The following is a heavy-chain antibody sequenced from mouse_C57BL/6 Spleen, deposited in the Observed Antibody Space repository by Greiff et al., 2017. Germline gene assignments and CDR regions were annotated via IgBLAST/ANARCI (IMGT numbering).Heavy chain of an antibody. CDR1: GYTFTSYW. J-gene: IGHJ4*01. CDR2: IYPSDSET. CDR3: ARVDGYYAMDY. V-gene: IGHV1-61*01. Sequence: VQLQQPGAELVRPGSSVKLSCKASGYTFTSYWMDWVKQRPGQGLEWIGNIYPSDSETHYNQKFKDKATLTVDKSSSTAYMQFSSLTSEDSAVYYCARVDGYYAMDYWGQGTSVTVSS. D-gene: IGHD2-3*01.